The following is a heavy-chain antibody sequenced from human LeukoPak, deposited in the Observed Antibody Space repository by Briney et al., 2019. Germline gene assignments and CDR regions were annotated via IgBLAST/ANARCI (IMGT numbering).Heavy chain of an antibody. CDR1: GGSISNYY. V-gene: IGHV4-4*07. J-gene: IGHJ4*02. D-gene: IGHD3-10*01. CDR3: ARTSARGAQFDY. CDR2: IYASGST. Sequence: SETLSLTCTVSGGSISNYYWSWIRQPAGMGLEWIGRIYASGSTNYNPSLKSRVTMSVDTSNNQFSLNLSSVTAAGTAVYYCARTSARGAQFDYWGQGTLFTVSS.